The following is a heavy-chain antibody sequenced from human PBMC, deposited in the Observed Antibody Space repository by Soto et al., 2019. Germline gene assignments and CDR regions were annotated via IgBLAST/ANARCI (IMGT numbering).Heavy chain of an antibody. V-gene: IGHV3-74*01. Sequence: GGSXSLXCAASGFTFNXYWXXWVRQAPGXXLVWXSRINSDGSSTSYADSVKGRFTISRDNAKNTLYLHMNSLRAGDTAVYYCARGGGTIDSSGYYYSYSPSGMWGQGTMVTVSS. CDR1: GFTFNXYW. CDR2: INSDGSST. D-gene: IGHD3-22*01. J-gene: IGHJ3*02. CDR3: ARGGGTIDSSGYYYSYSPSGM.